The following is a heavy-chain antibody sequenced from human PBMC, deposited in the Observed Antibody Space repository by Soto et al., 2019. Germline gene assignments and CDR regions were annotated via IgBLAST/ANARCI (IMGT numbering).Heavy chain of an antibody. V-gene: IGHV1-18*01. J-gene: IGHJ5*02. CDR3: ARGDAVVVPARFDP. D-gene: IGHD2-21*01. Sequence: QVQLLQSGAEVKKPGASVKVSCKTSGYTFTNYDIAWLRQAPGQGLEWMGWISVYNGHTNYAQNLQGRIIITTDTSTSTAYMDLMSLRTDDTAVYFCARGDAVVVPARFDPWGQGTLVTVSS. CDR1: GYTFTNYD. CDR2: ISVYNGHT.